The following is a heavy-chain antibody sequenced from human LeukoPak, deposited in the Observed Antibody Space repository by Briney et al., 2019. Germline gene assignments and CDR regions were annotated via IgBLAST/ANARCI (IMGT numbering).Heavy chain of an antibody. V-gene: IGHV4-59*01. J-gene: IGHJ4*02. CDR1: GGSISSYY. CDR3: ARVGAPYSSSWYFSL. Sequence: SETLSLTCTVSGGSISSYYWSWIRQPPGKGLEWIGYIYYSGSTNYNPSLKSRVTISVDTSKNQFSLELSSVTAADTAVYYCARVGAPYSSSWYFSLWGQGTLVTVSS. D-gene: IGHD6-13*01. CDR2: IYYSGST.